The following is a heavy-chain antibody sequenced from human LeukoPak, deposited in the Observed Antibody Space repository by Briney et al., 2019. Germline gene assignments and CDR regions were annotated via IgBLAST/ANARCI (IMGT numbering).Heavy chain of an antibody. V-gene: IGHV3-23*01. CDR3: TKGLAFCGGDCYSGADN. J-gene: IGHJ4*02. D-gene: IGHD2-21*01. CDR2: ISGRGDIT. Sequence: PGGSLRLSCAASGFTFSSYAMNWVRQAPGKGLEWVSAISGRGDITYYTDSVKGRFTISRDTSRSTLYLQMSSLRAEDTAVYYCTKGLAFCGGDCYSGADNWGQGALVTVSS. CDR1: GFTFSSYA.